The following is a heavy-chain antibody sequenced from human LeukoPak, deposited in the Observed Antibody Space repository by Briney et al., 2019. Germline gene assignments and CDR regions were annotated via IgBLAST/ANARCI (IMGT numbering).Heavy chain of an antibody. CDR3: ARLIPGITVTGADS. V-gene: IGHV3-21*01. Sequence: GGSLRLSCVASEFTFSSYEMNWVRQAPGKGLEWVSSISSSSQYIVYSDSVKGRFSVSRDNAKSSLYLDMSNLRPDDTAIYYCARLIPGITVTGADSWGLGTLVTVSS. D-gene: IGHD6-19*01. CDR1: EFTFSSYE. J-gene: IGHJ4*02. CDR2: ISSSSQYI.